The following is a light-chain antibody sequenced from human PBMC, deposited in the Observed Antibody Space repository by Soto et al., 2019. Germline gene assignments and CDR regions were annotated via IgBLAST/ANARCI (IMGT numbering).Light chain of an antibody. J-gene: IGLJ1*01. CDR2: DVS. CDR1: SSDVGGYDY. Sequence: QSALTQPASVSGSPGQSITVSCTGTSSDVGGYDYVSWYQQHPGKAPKLMIYDVSYRPSGVSNRFSGSKSVSTASLTISGLQAGYEADYYCSSYTGSSNSFVFGTGTKVTVL. CDR3: SSYTGSSNSFV. V-gene: IGLV2-14*03.